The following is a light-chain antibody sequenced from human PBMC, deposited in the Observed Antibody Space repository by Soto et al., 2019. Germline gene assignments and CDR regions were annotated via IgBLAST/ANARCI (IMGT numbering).Light chain of an antibody. CDR1: SSNIGNNY. J-gene: IGLJ2*01. CDR2: DNN. V-gene: IGLV1-51*01. Sequence: QSVLTQPPSVSAAPGQKVTISCSGSSSNIGNNYVSWYQQLPGTAPKLLIYDNNKRPSVIPDRFSGSKSGTSGTLDITGLQTGDEADYYCATWDYSLTGEVFGGGTKLTVL. CDR3: ATWDYSLTGEV.